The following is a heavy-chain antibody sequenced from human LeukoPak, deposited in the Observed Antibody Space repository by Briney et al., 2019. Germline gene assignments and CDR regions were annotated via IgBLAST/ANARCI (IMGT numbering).Heavy chain of an antibody. CDR2: ISSSGSTI. V-gene: IGHV3-48*03. CDR1: GFTFSSYE. CDR3: AELGITMIGGV. D-gene: IGHD3-10*02. J-gene: IGHJ6*04. Sequence: PGGSLRLSCAASGFTFSSYEMNWVRQAPGKGLEWVSYISSSGSTIYYADSVKGRFTISRDNAKNSLYLQMDSLRAEDTAVYYCAELGITMIGGVWGKGTTVTVSS.